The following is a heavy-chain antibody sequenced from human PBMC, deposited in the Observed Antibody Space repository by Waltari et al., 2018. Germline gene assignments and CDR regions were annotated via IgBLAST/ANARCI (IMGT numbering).Heavy chain of an antibody. D-gene: IGHD3-10*02. CDR3: AKVRRVFGGLDP. Sequence: EVQLLESGGGLVQPGGSLRLSCAASGFTFSSYAMSWVRQAPGKGLEWVSVISGRGGSTYYADSVKGRFTISRDNSKNTLYLQMNSLRAEDTAVYYCAKVRRVFGGLDPWGQGTLVTVSS. CDR2: ISGRGGST. V-gene: IGHV3-23*01. CDR1: GFTFSSYA. J-gene: IGHJ5*02.